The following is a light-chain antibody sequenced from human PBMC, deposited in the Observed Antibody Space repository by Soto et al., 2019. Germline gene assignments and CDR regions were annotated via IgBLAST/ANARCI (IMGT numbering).Light chain of an antibody. V-gene: IGLV1-40*01. J-gene: IGLJ2*01. Sequence: QSVLTQPPSVSGAPGQRVTVSCTGSSSNIGANYDVHWYQQLPGTAPKLLIYDNNNRPSGVPDRFSGSKSGTSASLAIAGLQAEDEADYYCQSYDTSLSAVVFGGGTQLTFL. CDR2: DNN. CDR1: SSNIGANYD. CDR3: QSYDTSLSAVV.